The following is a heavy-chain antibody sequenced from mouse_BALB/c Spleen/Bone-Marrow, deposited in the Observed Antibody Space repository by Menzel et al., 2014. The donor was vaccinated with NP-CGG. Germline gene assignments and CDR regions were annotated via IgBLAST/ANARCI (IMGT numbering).Heavy chain of an antibody. V-gene: IGHV1-69*01. D-gene: IGHD1-2*01. J-gene: IGHJ1*01. CDR2: IDTSDSYT. Sequence: VQLQQSGAELVVPGASVKMSCKAPGYTFTDYWMHWVKQRPGQGLEWIGAIDTSDSYTSYNQKFKGKATLTVDESPSTAYMQLSSLTSEDSAVYYCARSAGYWYFDVWGAGTTVTVSS. CDR3: ARSAGYWYFDV. CDR1: GYTFTDYW.